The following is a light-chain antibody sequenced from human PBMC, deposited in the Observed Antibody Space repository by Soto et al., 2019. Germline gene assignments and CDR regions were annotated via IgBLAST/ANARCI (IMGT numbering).Light chain of an antibody. CDR2: AAS. CDR3: QKYNSAPLT. V-gene: IGKV1-27*01. Sequence: DIQMTQSPSSLSASVGDRVTITCRAGQGISSYLAWYQQKPGKVPTLLIYAASTLQSGVPSRFSGSGSGTDFTLTISSLQAEDVATYYCQKYNSAPLTFGGGTKVDIK. J-gene: IGKJ4*01. CDR1: QGISSY.